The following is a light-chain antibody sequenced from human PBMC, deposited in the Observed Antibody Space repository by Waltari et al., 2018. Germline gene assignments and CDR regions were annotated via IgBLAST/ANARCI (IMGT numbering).Light chain of an antibody. J-gene: IGKJ5*01. CDR2: AAS. CDR1: LGISVY. Sequence: DIQMTQSPSSLYASVGDRVTITCRASLGISVYLAWFRQKPGKAPESLIYAASSLESGVSSRFSGSGSGTDFSLTISSLQPEDSATYYCQQYNGYPLAFGQGTRLEIK. V-gene: IGKV1-16*01. CDR3: QQYNGYPLA.